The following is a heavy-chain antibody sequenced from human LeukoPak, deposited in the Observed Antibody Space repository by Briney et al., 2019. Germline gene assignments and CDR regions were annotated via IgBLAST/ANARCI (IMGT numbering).Heavy chain of an antibody. J-gene: IGHJ5*02. Sequence: GGSLRLSCAASGFTFSSYAMSWVRQAPGKGLEWVSTISGSGDSTYYADSVKGRFTISRDNSKNTLYLQMNSLRAEDTALYFCAKSDGSGSWGQGTLVTVSS. CDR2: ISGSGDST. D-gene: IGHD3-22*01. CDR3: AKSDGSGS. V-gene: IGHV3-23*01. CDR1: GFTFSSYA.